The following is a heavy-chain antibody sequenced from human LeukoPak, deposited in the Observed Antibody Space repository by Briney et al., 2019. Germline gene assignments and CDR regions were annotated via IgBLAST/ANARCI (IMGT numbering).Heavy chain of an antibody. CDR2: IRSKAYGGTT. Sequence: GGSLRLSCTGSGFTFGDYAMNWFRQAPGKGLEWVGSIRSKAYGGTTEYAASVKGRFTISRDDSKSIAYLLMNSLKTEDTAVYYCTRTNYYDSSGPIDYWGQGTLVTVSS. J-gene: IGHJ4*02. CDR1: GFTFGDYA. D-gene: IGHD3-22*01. CDR3: TRTNYYDSSGPIDY. V-gene: IGHV3-49*03.